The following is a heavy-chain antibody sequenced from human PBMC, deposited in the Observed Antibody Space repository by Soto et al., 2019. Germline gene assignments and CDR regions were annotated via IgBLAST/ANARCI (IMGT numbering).Heavy chain of an antibody. CDR3: AKPQKAAAGTYYYYGMDV. J-gene: IGHJ6*02. CDR1: GFTFSSYS. CDR2: ISGSGGST. Sequence: GGSLRLSCAASGFTFSSYSMNWVRQAPGKGLEWVSAISGSGGSTYYADSVEGRFTISRDNSKNTLYLQMNSLRAEDTAVYYCAKPQKAAAGTYYYYGMDVWGQGTTVTVSS. D-gene: IGHD6-13*01. V-gene: IGHV3-23*01.